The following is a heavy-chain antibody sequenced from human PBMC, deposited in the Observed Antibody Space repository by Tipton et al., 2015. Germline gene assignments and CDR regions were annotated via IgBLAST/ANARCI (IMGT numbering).Heavy chain of an antibody. Sequence: QVQLVQSGAEGKKPGASVKVSCKASGYTFINYGISWVRQAPGQGLEWMGWISAYNGKTSYAQKIQGRVTMTIDTSTTTAYMELRSLRSDDTAVYYCARDIRGGEDYWGQGTLVTVSS. J-gene: IGHJ4*02. CDR3: ARDIRGGEDY. V-gene: IGHV1-18*01. CDR1: GYTFINYG. D-gene: IGHD3-16*01. CDR2: ISAYNGKT.